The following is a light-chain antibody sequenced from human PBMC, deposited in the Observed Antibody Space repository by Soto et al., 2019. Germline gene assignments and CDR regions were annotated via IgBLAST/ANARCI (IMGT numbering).Light chain of an antibody. V-gene: IGLV2-23*02. J-gene: IGLJ1*01. CDR3: CSYAGTSTDA. Sequence: SVLTQPASLSGSPGQSITISCTGTSSDVGSFNLVSWYQQHPGKAPKLMIYEVTKRPSGVSNRFSGSKSGNTASLTISGLQAEDEGDYYCCSYAGTSTDAFETGTKGTGL. CDR1: SSDVGSFNL. CDR2: EVT.